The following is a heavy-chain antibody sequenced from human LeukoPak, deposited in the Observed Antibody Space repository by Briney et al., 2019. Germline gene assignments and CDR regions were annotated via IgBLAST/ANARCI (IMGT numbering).Heavy chain of an antibody. V-gene: IGHV3-11*01. D-gene: IGHD3-3*01. CDR2: ISSSGSTI. J-gene: IGHJ5*02. CDR3: AREAKDFWSGYYPEGWFDP. Sequence: GGSLRLSCAASGFTFSDYYMSWIRQAPGKGLEWVSYISSSGSTIYYADSVKGRFTISRDNAKNPLYLQMNSLRAEDTAVYYCAREAKDFWSGYYPEGWFDPWGQGTPVTVSS. CDR1: GFTFSDYY.